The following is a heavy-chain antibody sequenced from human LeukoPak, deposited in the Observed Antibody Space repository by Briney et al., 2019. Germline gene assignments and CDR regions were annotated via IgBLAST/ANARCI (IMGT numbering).Heavy chain of an antibody. J-gene: IGHJ4*02. CDR3: ARDGSLPDY. Sequence: PGGSLRLSCAASGFTFSSYWMHWVRQAPGKGLVWVSRINGDGSGAIYADSVKGRFTISRDNAKNTLYLQTNSLRAEDAAVYYCARDGSLPDYWGQGTLVTVSS. CDR1: GFTFSSYW. D-gene: IGHD2-15*01. V-gene: IGHV3-74*01. CDR2: INGDGSGA.